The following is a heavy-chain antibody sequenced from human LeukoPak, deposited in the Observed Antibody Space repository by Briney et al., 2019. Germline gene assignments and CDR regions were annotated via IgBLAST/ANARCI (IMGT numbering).Heavy chain of an antibody. CDR3: ARTVTRVPDY. D-gene: IGHD4-17*01. V-gene: IGHV4-31*03. Sequence: SQTLSLTCTVSGGSISSGGYYWSWIRQHPGKGLEWIGYIYYSGSTYYNPSLKSRVTISVDTSKNQFSLKLSSVTAADTAVYYCARTVTRVPDYWGQGTLVTVSS. CDR2: IYYSGST. J-gene: IGHJ4*02. CDR1: GGSISSGGYY.